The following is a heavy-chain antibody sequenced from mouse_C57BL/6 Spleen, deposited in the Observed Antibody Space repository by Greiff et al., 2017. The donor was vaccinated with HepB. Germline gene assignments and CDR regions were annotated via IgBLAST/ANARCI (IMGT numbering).Heavy chain of an antibody. CDR1: GYTFTDYE. Sequence: VKVVESGAELVRPGASVTLSCKASGYTFTDYEMHWVKQTPVHGLEWIGAIDPETGGTAYNQKFKGKAILTADKSSSTAYMERRSLTSEDSAVYYCTELTGTSGFDYWGQGTTLTVSS. CDR3: TELTGTSGFDY. V-gene: IGHV1-15*01. CDR2: IDPETGGT. D-gene: IGHD4-1*01. J-gene: IGHJ2*01.